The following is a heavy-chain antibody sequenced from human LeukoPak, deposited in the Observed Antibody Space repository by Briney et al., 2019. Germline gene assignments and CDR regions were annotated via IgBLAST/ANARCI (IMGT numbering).Heavy chain of an antibody. V-gene: IGHV1-18*04. CDR1: GYTFTSYG. J-gene: IGHJ5*02. CDR3: AGGYCSSTSCYAFSNWFDP. Sequence: ASVKVSCKASGYTFTSYGISWVRQAPGQGLEWMGWISAYNGNTNYAQKLQGRVTMTTDTSASTAYMELSSLRSEDTAVYYCAGGYCSSTSCYAFSNWFDPWGQGTLVTVSS. D-gene: IGHD2-2*01. CDR2: ISAYNGNT.